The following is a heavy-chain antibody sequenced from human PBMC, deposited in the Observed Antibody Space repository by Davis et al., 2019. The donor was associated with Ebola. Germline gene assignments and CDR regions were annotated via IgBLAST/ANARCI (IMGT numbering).Heavy chain of an antibody. CDR2: IYYSGST. J-gene: IGHJ5*02. V-gene: IGHV4-39*01. Sequence: PSETLSLTCTVSGGSISSSSYYWGWIRQPPGKGLEWIGSIYYSGSTYYNPSLKSRVTISVDTSKNQFSLKLSSVTAADTAVYYCARLGRRIAVAGTPISWGQGTLVTVSS. D-gene: IGHD6-19*01. CDR3: ARLGRRIAVAGTPIS. CDR1: GGSISSSSYY.